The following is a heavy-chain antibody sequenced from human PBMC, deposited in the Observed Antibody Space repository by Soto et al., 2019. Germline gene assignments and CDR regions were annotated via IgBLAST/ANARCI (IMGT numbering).Heavy chain of an antibody. V-gene: IGHV3-73*01. J-gene: IGHJ5*02. Sequence: PGESLRLSYVASGFSFSDSPMHWVRQAPGKGLEWVGRIRPKANDYGTRYAASVRGRFTLSRDDSQNTTFLQMDGLKMEDTAVYYCARDPGSGSYYGWFDP. D-gene: IGHD3-10*01. CDR1: GFSFSDSP. CDR2: IRPKANDYGT. CDR3: ARDPGSGSYYGWFDP.